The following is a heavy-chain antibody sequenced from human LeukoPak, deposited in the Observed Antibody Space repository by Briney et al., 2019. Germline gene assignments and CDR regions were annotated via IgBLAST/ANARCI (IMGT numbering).Heavy chain of an antibody. CDR2: ISGSGGST. Sequence: RGSLRLSCAASGFTVSSNYMSWVRQAPGKGLEWVSAISGSGGSTYYADSVKGRFTISRDNSKNTLYLQMNSLRAEDTAVYYCAKAWGLSGTAMVLFDYWGQGTLVTVSS. D-gene: IGHD5-18*01. CDR3: AKAWGLSGTAMVLFDY. V-gene: IGHV3-23*01. CDR1: GFTVSSNY. J-gene: IGHJ4*02.